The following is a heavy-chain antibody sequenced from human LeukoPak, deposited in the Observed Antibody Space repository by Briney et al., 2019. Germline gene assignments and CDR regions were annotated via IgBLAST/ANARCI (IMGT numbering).Heavy chain of an antibody. CDR1: GFTFSSYA. Sequence: GGSLRLSCAASGFTFSSYAMGWVRQAPGKGLEWVSAISGSGANTYYADSVKGRFTISRDNSKNTLSLQMNTLRTDDTAVYYCAKGRAVEVVAAFNYWGQGTVVTVSS. D-gene: IGHD2-15*01. V-gene: IGHV3-23*01. CDR3: AKGRAVEVVAAFNY. J-gene: IGHJ4*02. CDR2: ISGSGANT.